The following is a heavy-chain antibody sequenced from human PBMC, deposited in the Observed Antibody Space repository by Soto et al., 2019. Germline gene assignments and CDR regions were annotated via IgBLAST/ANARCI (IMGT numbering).Heavy chain of an antibody. J-gene: IGHJ4*02. Sequence: QVQLVQSGAEVREPGASVKVSCKASGYTFTNYGVSWVRQAPGQGLEWMGWIGGYKGNTNYAPKLQGRVNLTTDTDMSTDYVELRSLRSDGTAVYYRAPHTLDTGMPSGYWGQGTLVTVSS. D-gene: IGHD5-18*01. CDR1: GYTFTNYG. CDR2: IGGYKGNT. V-gene: IGHV1-18*01. CDR3: APHTLDTGMPSGY.